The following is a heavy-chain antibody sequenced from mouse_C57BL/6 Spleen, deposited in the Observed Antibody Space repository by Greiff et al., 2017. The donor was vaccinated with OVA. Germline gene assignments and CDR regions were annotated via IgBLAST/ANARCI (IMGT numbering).Heavy chain of an antibody. CDR1: GFTFTDYY. Sequence: EVMLVESGGGLVQPGGSLSLSCAASGFTFTDYYMSWVRQPPGKALEWLGFIRNKANGYTTEYSASVKGRFTISRDNSQSILYLQMNALRAEDSATYYCASHEVVARYFDVWGTGTTVTVSS. V-gene: IGHV7-3*01. CDR2: IRNKANGYTT. D-gene: IGHD1-1*01. J-gene: IGHJ1*03. CDR3: ASHEVVARYFDV.